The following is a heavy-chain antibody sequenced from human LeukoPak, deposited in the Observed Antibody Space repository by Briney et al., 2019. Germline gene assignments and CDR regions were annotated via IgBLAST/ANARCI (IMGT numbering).Heavy chain of an antibody. CDR2: INSDGRST. D-gene: IGHD1-26*01. CDR1: GFSFSSNL. CDR3: AKDRSGSLDY. V-gene: IGHV3-74*01. Sequence: PGGSLRLSCAASGFSFSSNLMHWVGQAPGKGLVWVSHINSDGRSTRYADSVQGRFTISRDNAKNTLYLQMNSLRAEDTAVYYCAKDRSGSLDYWGQGTLVTVSS. J-gene: IGHJ4*02.